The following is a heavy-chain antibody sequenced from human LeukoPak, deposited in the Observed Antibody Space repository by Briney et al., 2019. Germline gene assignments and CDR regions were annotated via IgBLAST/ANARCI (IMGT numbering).Heavy chain of an antibody. V-gene: IGHV3-48*02. D-gene: IGHD4-17*01. CDR1: GFTFSTYS. CDR3: ARGATVTSPLDY. CDR2: ISSRSSSM. Sequence: GGSLSLSCAASGFTFSTYSMNWVRQAPGKGLEWVSYISSRSSSMSYSFSVKGRFIISRDNAKNSLYLQTNRLRDEDTAVYFCARGATVTSPLDYWGQGTLVTVSS. J-gene: IGHJ4*02.